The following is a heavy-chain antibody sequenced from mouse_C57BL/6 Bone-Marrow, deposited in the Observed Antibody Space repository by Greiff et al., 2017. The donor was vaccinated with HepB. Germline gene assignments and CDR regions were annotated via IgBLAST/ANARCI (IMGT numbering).Heavy chain of an antibody. Sequence: QVQLQQSGPELVKPGASVKISCKASGYTFTDYYINWVKQRPGQGLEWIGWIFPGSGSTYYNEKFKGKATLTVDKSSSTAYMLLSSLTSEDSAVYFCAREVDSSGYGAYYYAMDYWGQGTSVTVSS. J-gene: IGHJ4*01. D-gene: IGHD3-2*02. CDR1: GYTFTDYY. CDR2: IFPGSGST. V-gene: IGHV1-75*01. CDR3: AREVDSSGYGAYYYAMDY.